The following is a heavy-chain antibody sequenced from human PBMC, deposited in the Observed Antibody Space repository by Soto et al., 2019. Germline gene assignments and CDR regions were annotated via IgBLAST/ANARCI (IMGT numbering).Heavy chain of an antibody. V-gene: IGHV3-21*01. D-gene: IGHD3-3*01. J-gene: IGHJ6*02. CDR1: GITFSSYN. CDR2: ISSSSDYI. CDR3: ASGLLSNYDFWCASYYYARDV. Sequence: PGGSLRLSCAASGITFSSYNMNWVRQAPGKGLEWVSSISSSSDYIYYADSVKGRFTISRDNAKDSLYLQMNSLRAEDTAVYYCASGLLSNYDFWCASYYYARDVWGQGTTVTVSS.